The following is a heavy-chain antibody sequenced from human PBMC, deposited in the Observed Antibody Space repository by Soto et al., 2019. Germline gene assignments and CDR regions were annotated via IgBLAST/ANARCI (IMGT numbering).Heavy chain of an antibody. D-gene: IGHD2-2*01. J-gene: IGHJ6*02. V-gene: IGHV1-18*01. CDR3: ATLGYCSSTSCYNYGMDV. CDR2: ISAYNGNT. Sequence: QVQLVQCGAEVKKPGASVKVSCKASGYSCTSYGISWVRQARGQGLEWMGWISAYNGNTNYAQKLQGRVTMTTDTSTSTAYMELKSLRSDDTAVYYCATLGYCSSTSCYNYGMDVWGQGTTVTVSS. CDR1: GYSCTSYG.